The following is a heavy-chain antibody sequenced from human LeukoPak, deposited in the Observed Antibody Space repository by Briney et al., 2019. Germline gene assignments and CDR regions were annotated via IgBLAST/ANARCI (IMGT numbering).Heavy chain of an antibody. CDR1: GFTFSSYG. CDR3: AKELAAGGPQDY. CDR2: IRYTGSNK. Sequence: GGSLRLSCAASGFTFSSYGMHWVRQAPGKGLEWVAFIRYTGSNKYYADSVKGRFTISRDNSKNTLNLQMNGLRAEDTAMYYCAKELAAGGPQDYWGQGTLVTVSS. V-gene: IGHV3-30*02. D-gene: IGHD6-13*01. J-gene: IGHJ4*02.